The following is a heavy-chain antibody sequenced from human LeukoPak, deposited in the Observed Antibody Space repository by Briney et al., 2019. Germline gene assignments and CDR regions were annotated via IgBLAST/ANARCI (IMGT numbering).Heavy chain of an antibody. CDR2: ITSSGTYI. D-gene: IGHD2-2*01. Sequence: GGSLRLFCAASGFTFTMFGMNWVRQAPGKGLEWVSSITSSGTYIYYADSVKGRFTISRDNAKSSLTLQMSSLRAEDTALYYCAREGTIVVGDAFDVWGQGTMVTVSS. J-gene: IGHJ3*01. CDR1: GFTFTMFG. V-gene: IGHV3-21*01. CDR3: AREGTIVVGDAFDV.